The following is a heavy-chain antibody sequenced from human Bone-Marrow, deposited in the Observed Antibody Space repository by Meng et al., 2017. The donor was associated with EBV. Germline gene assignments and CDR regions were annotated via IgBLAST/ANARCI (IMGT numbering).Heavy chain of an antibody. J-gene: IGHJ4*02. V-gene: IGHV4-59*01. D-gene: IGHD3-22*01. CDR1: GGSISSYY. CDR2: IYYSGST. CDR3: AREYYDSSGYYDY. Sequence: QVHLQQSGPGLVKPSETLSLTCTVSGGSISSYYWSLIRQPPGKGLEWIWYIYYSGSTNYNPSLTSRVAISVATSKNQFSLKRSSVTAADTAVYYCAREYYDSSGYYDYWGQGTLVTVSS.